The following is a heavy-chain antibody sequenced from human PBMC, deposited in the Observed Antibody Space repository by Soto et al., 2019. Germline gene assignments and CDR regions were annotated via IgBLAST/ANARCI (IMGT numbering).Heavy chain of an antibody. V-gene: IGHV1-46*03. J-gene: IGHJ3*02. Sequence: GASVKVSCKASGYTFTSYYMHWVRQAPGQGLEWMGIINPSGGSTSYAQKFQGRVTMTRVTSTSTVYMGLSSLRSEDTAVYYCARAPRFDFWSGYPTVDAFDIWGQGTMVTVSS. CDR1: GYTFTSYY. CDR2: INPSGGST. CDR3: ARAPRFDFWSGYPTVDAFDI. D-gene: IGHD3-3*01.